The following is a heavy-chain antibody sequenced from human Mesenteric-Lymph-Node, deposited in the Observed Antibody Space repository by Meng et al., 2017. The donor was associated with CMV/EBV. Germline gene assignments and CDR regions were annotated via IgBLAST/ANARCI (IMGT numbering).Heavy chain of an antibody. D-gene: IGHD2-15*01. CDR2: ISWNSGSI. Sequence: GGSLRLSCAASGFTFDDYAMHWVRQVPGMGLEWVSSISWNSGSIAYADSVKGRFTISRDNAKNSLYLQMNSLRAEDTAVYYCARVMSSSGYYYYGMDVWGQGTTVTVSS. CDR3: ARVMSSSGYYYYGMDV. CDR1: GFTFDDYA. J-gene: IGHJ6*02. V-gene: IGHV3-9*01.